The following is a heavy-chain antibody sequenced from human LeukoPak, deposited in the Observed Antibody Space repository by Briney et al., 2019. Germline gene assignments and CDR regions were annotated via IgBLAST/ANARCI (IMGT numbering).Heavy chain of an antibody. V-gene: IGHV4-61*02. D-gene: IGHD1-26*01. CDR1: GGSISSGSYY. CDR3: ARVRLGHSGSYFGAFDI. J-gene: IGHJ3*02. CDR2: VYRSGST. Sequence: PSETLSLTFTVSGGSISSGSYYWSWIRQPAGKGLEWIGRVYRSGSTSYNPSLKSRIAISGDTSKNQFSLKLSSVSAADTAVYYCARVRLGHSGSYFGAFDIWGQGTRVIVSS.